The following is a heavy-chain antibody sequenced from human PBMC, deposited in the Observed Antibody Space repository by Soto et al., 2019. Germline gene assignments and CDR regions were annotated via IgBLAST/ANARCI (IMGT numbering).Heavy chain of an antibody. V-gene: IGHV3-30*18. CDR2: LSYDESHE. Sequence: GGSLRLSCAASGFSFDSYAMHWLRQAPGKGLEWVAVLSYDESHEYYADSVKGRFTISRDNSRKMLYLQMNSLRSDDMAVYYCAKDLWASVFRGVSPDYWGQGTLVTVSS. CDR1: GFSFDSYA. CDR3: AKDLWASVFRGVSPDY. D-gene: IGHD3-10*01. J-gene: IGHJ4*02.